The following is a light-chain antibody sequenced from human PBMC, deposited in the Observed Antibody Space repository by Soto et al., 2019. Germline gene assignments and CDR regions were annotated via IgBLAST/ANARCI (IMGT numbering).Light chain of an antibody. Sequence: SYELTQPPSVSVAPGQTARITCGGNNIGSQSVHWYQQKPGQAPVLVVYDDSDRPSGIPERFSGSKSGNTATLTISRVEAGDEADYYCQSADTTGTDVVFGGGTKLTVL. CDR2: DDS. CDR1: NIGSQS. J-gene: IGLJ2*01. V-gene: IGLV3-21*02. CDR3: QSADTTGTDVV.